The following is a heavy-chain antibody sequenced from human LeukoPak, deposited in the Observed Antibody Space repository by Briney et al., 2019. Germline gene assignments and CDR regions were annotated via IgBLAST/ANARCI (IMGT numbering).Heavy chain of an antibody. D-gene: IGHD6-19*01. V-gene: IGHV1-18*04. CDR3: ARWRQWLPQDY. Sequence: ASVKVSCKASGYTFTGYYMHWVRQAPGQGLEWMGWISAYNGNTNYAQKLQGRVTMTTDTSTSTAYMELRSLRSDDTAVYYCARWRQWLPQDYWGQGTLVTVSS. CDR1: GYTFTGYY. J-gene: IGHJ4*02. CDR2: ISAYNGNT.